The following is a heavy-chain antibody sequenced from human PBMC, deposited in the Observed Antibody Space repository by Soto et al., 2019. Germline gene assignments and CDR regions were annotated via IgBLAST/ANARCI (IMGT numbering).Heavy chain of an antibody. CDR3: VKESGEYKQYYYGMDV. CDR2: ISSNGGST. J-gene: IGHJ6*02. CDR1: GFTFSSYA. Sequence: GGSLRLSCSASGFTFSSYAMHWVRQAPGKGLEYVSAISSNGGSTYYADSVKGRFTISRDNSKNKLYLQMSSLRAEDTAVYYCVKESGEYKQYYYGMDVWGQGTTVTVSS. D-gene: IGHD3-16*01. V-gene: IGHV3-64D*06.